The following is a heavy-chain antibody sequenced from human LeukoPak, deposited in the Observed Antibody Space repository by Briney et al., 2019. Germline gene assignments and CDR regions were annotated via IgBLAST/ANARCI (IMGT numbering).Heavy chain of an antibody. V-gene: IGHV3-48*01. D-gene: IGHD6-13*01. J-gene: IGHJ6*03. Sequence: GGSLRLSCAASGVTFSNYAMSWVRQAPGKGLEWVSYISSSSSTIYYADSVKGQFTISRDNAKNSLYLQMNSLRAEDTAVYYCARARSSSWHYYYYYMDVWGKGTTVTVSS. CDR2: ISSSSSTI. CDR3: ARARSSSWHYYYYYMDV. CDR1: GVTFSNYA.